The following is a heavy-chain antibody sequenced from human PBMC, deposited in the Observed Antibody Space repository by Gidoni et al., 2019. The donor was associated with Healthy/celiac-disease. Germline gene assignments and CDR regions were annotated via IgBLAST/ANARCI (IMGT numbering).Heavy chain of an antibody. CDR1: GHSISSSRYY. J-gene: IGHJ4*02. D-gene: IGHD1-20*01. CDR2: ISYSGNN. CDR3: ATSLTGYNIY. Sequence: QLQLKESGPGLVKTSDTLSLPCTDTGHSISSSRYYWGWIRQPPGKGLEWIGNISYSGNNYYNPSRKSRVTISVDTSKNQFSLKLSSVTAADTAVYYCATSLTGYNIYWGQGTLVTVSS. V-gene: IGHV4-39*01.